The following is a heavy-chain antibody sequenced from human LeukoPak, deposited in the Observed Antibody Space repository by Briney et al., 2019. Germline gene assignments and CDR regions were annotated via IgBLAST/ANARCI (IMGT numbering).Heavy chain of an antibody. CDR3: ARGVGTVTPTIYYYYGMDV. J-gene: IGHJ6*02. CDR2: IIPIFGTA. V-gene: IGHV1-69*13. CDR1: GGTFSGYA. Sequence: ASVKVSCKASGGTFSGYAISWVRQAPGQGLEWMGGIIPIFGTANYAQKFQGRVTITADESTSTAYMELSSLRSEDTAVYYCARGVGTVTPTIYYYYGMDVWGQGTTVTVSS. D-gene: IGHD4-17*01.